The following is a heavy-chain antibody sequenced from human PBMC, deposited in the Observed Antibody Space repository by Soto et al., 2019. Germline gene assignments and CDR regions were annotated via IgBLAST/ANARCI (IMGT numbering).Heavy chain of an antibody. D-gene: IGHD2-2*01. Sequence: EVQLVESGGGLVQPGGSLRLSCAASGFTFSSYSMNWVRQAPGKGLEWVSYISSSSSTIYYADSVKGRFTISRDNAKNSLDLQMNSLRDEDTAVYYCARDLRGVVPAAAGYWGQGTLVTVSS. CDR1: GFTFSSYS. V-gene: IGHV3-48*02. CDR2: ISSSSSTI. CDR3: ARDLRGVVPAAAGY. J-gene: IGHJ4*02.